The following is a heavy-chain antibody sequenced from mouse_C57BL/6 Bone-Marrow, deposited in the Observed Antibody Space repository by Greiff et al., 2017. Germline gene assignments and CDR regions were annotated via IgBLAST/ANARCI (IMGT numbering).Heavy chain of an antibody. J-gene: IGHJ4*01. CDR1: GYTFTSYW. CDR2: IDPNDGGT. V-gene: IGHV1-72*01. Sequence: QVQLQQPGAELVKPGASVKLSCKASGYTFTSYWMHWVKQRPGRGLEWIGRIDPNDGGTKYNEKFKSKATLTVDKPSSTAYMQLSSLTSEDSAVYYCAKGGYYSSYEEGAMDYWGQGTSVTVSS. CDR3: AKGGYYSSYEEGAMDY. D-gene: IGHD2-5*01.